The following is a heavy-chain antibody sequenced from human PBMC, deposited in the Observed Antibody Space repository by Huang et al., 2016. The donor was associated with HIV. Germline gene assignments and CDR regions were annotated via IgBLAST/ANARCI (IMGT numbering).Heavy chain of an antibody. J-gene: IGHJ6*02. Sequence: VESGGRLVQPGGSIRLSCVGSTFTFGAYWMSWVRQTPGKGLDGVANIRQDESEKYYVDSVKGRFNISRNNAKKVLFLEMNNVTVEDTATYYCATKTGAMDIWGQGTTVTVS. V-gene: IGHV3-7*03. CDR1: TFTFGAYW. CDR3: ATKTGAMDI. CDR2: IRQDESEK. D-gene: IGHD1-7*01.